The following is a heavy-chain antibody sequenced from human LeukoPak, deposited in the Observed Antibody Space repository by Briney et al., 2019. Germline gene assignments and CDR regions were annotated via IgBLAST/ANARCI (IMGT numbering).Heavy chain of an antibody. CDR1: GFTFSSYS. J-gene: IGHJ2*01. Sequence: GGSLRLSCAASGFTFSSYSMNWVRQAPGKGLEWVSSISSSSSYIYYADSVKGRFTISRDNAKNSLYLQMNSLRAEDTAVYYCARPGSKSDWYFDLWGRGTLVTVSS. D-gene: IGHD3-10*01. V-gene: IGHV3-21*01. CDR2: ISSSSSYI. CDR3: ARPGSKSDWYFDL.